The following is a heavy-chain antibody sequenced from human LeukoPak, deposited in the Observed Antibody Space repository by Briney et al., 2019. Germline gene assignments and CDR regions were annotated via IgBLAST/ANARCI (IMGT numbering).Heavy chain of an antibody. CDR1: GGSISSYY. V-gene: IGHV4-34*01. J-gene: IGHJ6*02. CDR3: ARGRRYCTNGVCYYYYYGMDV. Sequence: SETLSLTCTVSGGSISSYYWSWIRQPPGKGLEWIGEINHSGSTNYNPSLKSRVTISVDTSKNQFSLKLSSVTAADTAVYYCARGRRYCTNGVCYYYYYGMDVWGQGTTVTVSS. D-gene: IGHD2-8*01. CDR2: INHSGST.